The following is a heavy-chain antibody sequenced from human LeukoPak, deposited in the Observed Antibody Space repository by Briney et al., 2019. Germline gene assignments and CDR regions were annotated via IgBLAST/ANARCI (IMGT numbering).Heavy chain of an antibody. V-gene: IGHV3-53*01. CDR2: IYSGGST. Sequence: GGSLRLSCAASGFTVSSNYMSWVRQAPGKGLEWVSVIYSGGSTYYADSVKGRFTISRDNSKNTLYLQMNSLRAEDTAVYYCAREGDPEGFAFDIWGQGTMVTVSS. J-gene: IGHJ3*02. CDR3: AREGDPEGFAFDI. CDR1: GFTVSSNY. D-gene: IGHD2-21*02.